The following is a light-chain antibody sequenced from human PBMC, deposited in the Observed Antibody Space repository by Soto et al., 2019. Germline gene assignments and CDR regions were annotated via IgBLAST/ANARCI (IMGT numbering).Light chain of an antibody. Sequence: EVGFTQSPATLSLSPEERATLSCRASQSVSSYLAWYQQKPGQAPRLLIYGASTRATGIPARFSGSGSGTEFTLPISSLQPEEDAVYYCQQYNNWPPATFGQGTKV. CDR1: QSVSSY. CDR2: GAS. CDR3: QQYNNWPPAT. J-gene: IGKJ1*01. V-gene: IGKV3-15*01.